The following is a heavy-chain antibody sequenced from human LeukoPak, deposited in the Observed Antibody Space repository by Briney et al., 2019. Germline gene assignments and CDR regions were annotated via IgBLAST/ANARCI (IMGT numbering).Heavy chain of an antibody. CDR3: ARDGYNLLYYFDY. V-gene: IGHV3-7*01. J-gene: IGHJ4*02. D-gene: IGHD5-24*01. CDR2: IKQDGSEK. CDR1: GFTFSSYW. Sequence: GGSLRLSCAASGFTFSSYWMSWVRQAPGKGLEWVANIKQDGSEKYYVDSVKGRFTISRDNAKNSLYLQMNSLRAEDTAVYYCARDGYNLLYYFDYWGQGTLVTVSS.